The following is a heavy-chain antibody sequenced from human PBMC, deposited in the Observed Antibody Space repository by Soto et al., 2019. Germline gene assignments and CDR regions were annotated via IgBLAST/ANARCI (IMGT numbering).Heavy chain of an antibody. J-gene: IGHJ6*02. CDR2: IYPGDSDT. D-gene: IGHD2-8*01. CDR3: ARQGSNGAYYYYGMDV. CDR1: GYRFSSYW. Sequence: GESLKISCKGSGYRFSSYWIVWVRQMPGKGLEWMGIIYPGDSDTRYSPSFQGQVTMSVDKSNNTAYLHWSSLKASDTAMYYCARQGSNGAYYYYGMDVWGQGTTVTSP. V-gene: IGHV5-51*01.